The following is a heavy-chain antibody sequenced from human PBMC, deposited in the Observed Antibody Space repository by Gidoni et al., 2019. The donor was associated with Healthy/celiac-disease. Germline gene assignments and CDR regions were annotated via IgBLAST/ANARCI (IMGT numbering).Heavy chain of an antibody. Sequence: EVQLVESGGGLVKPGGSLRLSCAASGFTFSSYSMNWVRQAPGKGLEWVSSISSSSSYIYYADSVKGRFTISRDNAKNSLYLQMNSLRAEDTAVYYCARDGYSYGYDDYWGQGTLVTVSS. CDR3: ARDGYSYGYDDY. D-gene: IGHD5-18*01. CDR1: GFTFSSYS. CDR2: ISSSSSYI. V-gene: IGHV3-21*01. J-gene: IGHJ4*02.